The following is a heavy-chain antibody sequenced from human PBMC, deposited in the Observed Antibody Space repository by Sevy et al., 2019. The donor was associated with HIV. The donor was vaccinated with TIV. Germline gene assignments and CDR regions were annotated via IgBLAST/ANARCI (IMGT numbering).Heavy chain of an antibody. D-gene: IGHD2-8*01. CDR1: GFTFSKYS. Sequence: GGSLRLSCVASGFTFSKYSMSWVRQTPGKGLEWVATFSFGCGKINYADSVKGRFTISRDDSRNTFYLQMNSLRAEDTAIYCCAREGCTKPHDYWGQGTLVTVSS. CDR3: AREGCTKPHDY. V-gene: IGHV3-23*01. CDR2: FSFGCGKI. J-gene: IGHJ4*02.